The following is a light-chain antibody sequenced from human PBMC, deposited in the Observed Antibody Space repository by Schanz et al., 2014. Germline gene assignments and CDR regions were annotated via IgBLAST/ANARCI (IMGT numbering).Light chain of an antibody. J-gene: IGLJ3*02. Sequence: QSVLTQPPSVSGAPGQRVTISCTGSSSNIGAGYDVHWYQQLPGTAPKLLIYGNSNRPSGVPDRFSGSKSGTSASLAITGLQAEDEADYYCSSYAGTNNFGVFGGGTKVTVL. V-gene: IGLV1-40*01. CDR1: SSNIGAGYD. CDR2: GNS. CDR3: SSYAGTNNFGV.